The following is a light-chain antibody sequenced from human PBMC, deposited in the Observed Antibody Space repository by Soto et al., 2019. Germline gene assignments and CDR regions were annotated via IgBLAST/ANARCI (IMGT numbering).Light chain of an antibody. J-gene: IGLJ2*01. Sequence: QLVLTQSPSASASLGASVKLTCTLSSGHSSYAIAWHQQQPEKGPRYLMKLNSDGSHSKGDGIPDRFSGSSSGAERYLTISSLQSEDEADYHCQTWGTGTLVFGGGTKVTVL. V-gene: IGLV4-69*01. CDR2: LNSDGSH. CDR1: SGHSSYA. CDR3: QTWGTGTLV.